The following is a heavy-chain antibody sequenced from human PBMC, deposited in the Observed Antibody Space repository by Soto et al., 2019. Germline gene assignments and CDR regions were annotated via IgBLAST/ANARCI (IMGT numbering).Heavy chain of an antibody. D-gene: IGHD4-17*01. CDR2: IYYSGST. CDR1: GGSISSYY. J-gene: IGHJ4*02. V-gene: IGHV4-59*08. Sequence: SETLSLTCTVSGGSISSYYWSWFRQPPGKGLEWIGYIYYSGSTNYNPSLKSRVTISVDTSKNQFSLKLSSVTTADTAVYHCARRYGDYFDVWGQGTLVNVSS. CDR3: ARRYGDYFDV.